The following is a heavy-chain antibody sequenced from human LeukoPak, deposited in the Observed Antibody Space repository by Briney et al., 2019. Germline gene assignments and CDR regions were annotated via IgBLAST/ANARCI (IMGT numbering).Heavy chain of an antibody. CDR1: GFTFSIYS. J-gene: IGHJ3*02. CDR2: IGGSSSTI. Sequence: PGGSLRLSCAASGFTFSIYSMNWVRQAPGKGLEWVSSIGGSSSTIYYADSVKGRFTISRDNAKNSLYLQMNSLRAEDTAVYYCARALYAVVVTAARAFDIWGQGTMVTVSS. V-gene: IGHV3-48*04. CDR3: ARALYAVVVTAARAFDI. D-gene: IGHD2-21*02.